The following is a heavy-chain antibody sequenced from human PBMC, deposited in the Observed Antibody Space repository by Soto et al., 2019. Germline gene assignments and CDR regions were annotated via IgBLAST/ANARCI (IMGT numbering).Heavy chain of an antibody. D-gene: IGHD6-13*01. CDR3: ARRWGRAFAY. V-gene: IGHV4-59*08. Sequence: QVQLQESGPGLVKPSETLSLTCTVSGGSISSYYWSWIRQPPGKGLEWIGYIYYSGSTNYNPSLTRGVTMSVDTSKDQFSRRLSSVPDADTAVYYCARRWGRAFAYWGQGTLVTVSS. J-gene: IGHJ4*02. CDR1: GGSISSYY. CDR2: IYYSGST.